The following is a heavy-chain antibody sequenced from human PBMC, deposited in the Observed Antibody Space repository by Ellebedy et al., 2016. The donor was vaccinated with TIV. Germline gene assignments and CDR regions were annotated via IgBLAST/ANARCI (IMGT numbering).Heavy chain of an antibody. Sequence: MPSETLSLTCTVSGGSISSGGYYWSWIRPHPGKGLEWIGYIYYTGFTYYNPTLKSLVNISIDTSKNQFSLRLSSVTPADTAVYYCARGRYSSSFDYWGQGSLVTVSS. D-gene: IGHD5-18*01. CDR3: ARGRYSSSFDY. CDR1: GGSISSGGYY. CDR2: IYYTGFT. J-gene: IGHJ4*02. V-gene: IGHV4-31*01.